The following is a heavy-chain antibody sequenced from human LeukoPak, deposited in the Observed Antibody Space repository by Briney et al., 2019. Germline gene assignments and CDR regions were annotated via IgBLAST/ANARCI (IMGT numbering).Heavy chain of an antibody. CDR2: INPNSGGT. D-gene: IGHD6-13*01. J-gene: IGHJ6*03. Sequence: ASEKVSCKASGYTFTGYYMHWVRQAPGQGLEWMGWINPNSGGTNYAQKFQGRVTMTRDTSISTAYMELSRLRSDDTAVYYCAKASYSSSWYVRNYYYMDVWGKGTTVTVSS. V-gene: IGHV1-2*02. CDR3: AKASYSSSWYVRNYYYMDV. CDR1: GYTFTGYY.